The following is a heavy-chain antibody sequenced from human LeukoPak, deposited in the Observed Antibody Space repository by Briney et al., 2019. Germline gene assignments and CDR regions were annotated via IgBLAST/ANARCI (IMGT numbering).Heavy chain of an antibody. CDR1: GFTLSSYS. D-gene: IGHD6-19*01. CDR3: ARSPVAGTDYFDY. CDR2: ISSSSSYI. V-gene: IGHV3-21*01. Sequence: PGGSLRLSCAASGFTLSSYSMNWVRQAPGKGLEWVSSISSSSSYIYYADSVKGRFTISRDNAKNSLYLQMNSLRAEDTAVYYCARSPVAGTDYFDYWGQGTLVTISS. J-gene: IGHJ4*02.